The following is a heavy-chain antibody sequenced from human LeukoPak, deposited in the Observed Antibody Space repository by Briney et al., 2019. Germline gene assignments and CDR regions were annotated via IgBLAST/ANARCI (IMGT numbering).Heavy chain of an antibody. CDR3: ARDTAVAPDAFDI. CDR2: TYYRSKWYN. V-gene: IGHV6-1*01. D-gene: IGHD6-19*01. J-gene: IGHJ3*02. Sequence: SQTLSLTYAISGDSLSSNSAAWNWLRQSPSRGLEWPGRTYYRSKWYNDYAVSVKSRITINPDTSKKQFSLQLNSVTPEDTAVYYCARDTAVAPDAFDIWGQGTMVTVSS. CDR1: GDSLSSNSAA.